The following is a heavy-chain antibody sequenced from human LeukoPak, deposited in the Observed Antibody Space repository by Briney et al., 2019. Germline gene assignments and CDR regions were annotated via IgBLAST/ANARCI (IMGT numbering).Heavy chain of an antibody. CDR2: ISYDGSNK. CDR1: GFTFSSYG. CDR3: AKDLRYFDWLLPPPLRHYYYYGMDV. V-gene: IGHV3-30*18. D-gene: IGHD3-9*01. J-gene: IGHJ6*02. Sequence: GGSLRLSCAASGFTFSSYGMHWVRQAPGKGLEWVAVISYDGSNKYYADSVKGRFTISRDNSKNTLYLQMNSLRAEDTAVYYCAKDLRYFDWLLPPPLRHYYYYGMDVWGQGTTVTVSS.